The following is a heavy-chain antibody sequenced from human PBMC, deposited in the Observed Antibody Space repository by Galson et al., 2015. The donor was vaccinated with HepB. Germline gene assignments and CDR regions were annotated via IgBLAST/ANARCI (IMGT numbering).Heavy chain of an antibody. CDR3: ARDALLWFGEFPSYFDY. D-gene: IGHD3-10*01. J-gene: IGHJ4*02. V-gene: IGHV1-18*04. CDR2: ISAYNGNT. CDR1: GYTFTSYG. Sequence: SVKVSCKASGYTFTSYGINWVRQAPGQGLEWMGWISAYNGNTNHAQKLQGRVTMTTDTSTSTVYMELRSLRSDDTAVYYCARDALLWFGEFPSYFDYWGQGTLVTVSS.